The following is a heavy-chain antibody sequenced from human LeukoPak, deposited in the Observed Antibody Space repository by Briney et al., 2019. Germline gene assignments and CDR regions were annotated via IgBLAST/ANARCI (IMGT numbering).Heavy chain of an antibody. CDR3: VGGLWGYYGSGTIYYYGMDV. V-gene: IGHV4-59*01. CDR1: GGPISSYY. J-gene: IGHJ6*02. Sequence: PSETLSLTCTVSGGPISSYYWSWIRQPPGKGLEWIGYIYNSGSTNYNPSLKSRVTISVDTSKNQFSLKLSSVTAADTAVYYCVGGLWGYYGSGTIYYYGMDVWGQGTTVTVSS. CDR2: IYNSGST. D-gene: IGHD3-10*01.